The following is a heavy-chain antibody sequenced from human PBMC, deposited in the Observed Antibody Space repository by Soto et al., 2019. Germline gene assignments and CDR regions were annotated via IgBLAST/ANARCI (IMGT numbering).Heavy chain of an antibody. J-gene: IGHJ6*03. CDR2: INPSGGST. CDR1: GYTFTSYY. CDR3: ARGIMGRRYYYYYMDV. V-gene: IGHV1-46*03. Sequence: GASVKVSCKASGYTFTSYYMHWVRQAPGQGLEWMGIINPSGGSTSYAQKFQGRVTMTRDTSTSTVYMELSSLRSEDTAVFYCARGIMGRRYYYYYMDVWGKGTTVTVS. D-gene: IGHD1-26*01.